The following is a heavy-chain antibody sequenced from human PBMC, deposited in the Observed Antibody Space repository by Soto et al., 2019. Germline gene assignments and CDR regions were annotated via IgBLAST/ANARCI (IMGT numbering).Heavy chain of an antibody. CDR3: AGQLPDAFDI. V-gene: IGHV3-11*05. CDR2: ISSSSSYT. CDR1: GFTFSDYY. J-gene: IGHJ3*02. D-gene: IGHD2-21*01. Sequence: QVQLVESGGGLVKPGGSLRLSCAASGFTFSDYYMSWIRQAPGKGLEWVSYISSSSSYTNYADSVKGRYTISRDNAKNPLYLQMNSLRAEDTAVYYCAGQLPDAFDIWGQGTMVTVSS.